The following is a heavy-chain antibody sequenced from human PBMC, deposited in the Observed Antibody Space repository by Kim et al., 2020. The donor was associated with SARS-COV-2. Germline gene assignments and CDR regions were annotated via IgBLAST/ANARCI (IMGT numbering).Heavy chain of an antibody. J-gene: IGHJ3*02. CDR2: ISWNSGSI. CDR1: GFTFDDYA. D-gene: IGHD6-13*01. Sequence: GGSLRLSCAASGFTFDDYAMHWVRQAPGKGLEWVSGISWNSGSIGYADSVKGRFTISRDNAKNSLYLQMNSLRAEDTALYYCGGSSWGGAFDIWGQGTMVTVSS. V-gene: IGHV3-9*01. CDR3: GGSSWGGAFDI.